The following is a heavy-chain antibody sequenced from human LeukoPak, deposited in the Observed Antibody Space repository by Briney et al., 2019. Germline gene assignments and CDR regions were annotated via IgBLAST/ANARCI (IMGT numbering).Heavy chain of an antibody. Sequence: SETLSPTCSVSGGSISGYYWSWIRQPPGRRLEWIGYIYYTGNTTYNPSLKSRVTISIDRSKNLFSLKLTSVTVADTAVYFCARHPGASFDSWGQGNLVTVSS. V-gene: IGHV4-59*08. CDR2: IYYTGNT. CDR1: GGSISGYY. J-gene: IGHJ4*02. CDR3: ARHPGASFDS. D-gene: IGHD7-27*01.